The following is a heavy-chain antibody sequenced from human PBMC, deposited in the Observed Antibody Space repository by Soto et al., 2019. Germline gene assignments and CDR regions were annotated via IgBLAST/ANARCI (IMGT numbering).Heavy chain of an antibody. J-gene: IGHJ4*02. Sequence: SETLSLTCAVYGGSFSGYYWSWIRQPPGKGLEWIGEINHSGSTNYNPSLKSRVTISVDTSKNQFSLKLSSVTAADTAVYYCARGKLSDYVWGSYRYHFDYWGQGTVVTVS. D-gene: IGHD3-16*02. V-gene: IGHV4-34*01. CDR2: INHSGST. CDR1: GGSFSGYY. CDR3: ARGKLSDYVWGSYRYHFDY.